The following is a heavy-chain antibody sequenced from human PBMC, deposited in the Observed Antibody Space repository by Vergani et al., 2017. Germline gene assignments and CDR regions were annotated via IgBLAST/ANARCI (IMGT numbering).Heavy chain of an antibody. D-gene: IGHD6-13*01. CDR3: VKDIAASGNYWYFDL. CDR1: GFMFSNYW. Sequence: EVQLLESGGGLVQPGGSLRLSCAASGFMFSNYWMNWVRQAPGKGLEWVANIKQDGSEKYYVDSVRGRFTISRDNAKNSLYLQMNSLRAEDTALYYCVKDIAASGNYWYFDLWGRGTLVTVSS. J-gene: IGHJ2*01. CDR2: IKQDGSEK. V-gene: IGHV3-7*03.